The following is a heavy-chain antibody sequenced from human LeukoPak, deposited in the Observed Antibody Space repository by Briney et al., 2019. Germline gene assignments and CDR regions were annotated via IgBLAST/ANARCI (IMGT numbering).Heavy chain of an antibody. Sequence: PGGSLRLSCAASGFTFSSYWMHWVRQAPGKGLVWVSRINTDGSTTNCADSVKGRFTISRDNAENTLYLQTNSLRAEDTAVYYCARGSPAAVWGQGALVTVSS. CDR1: GFTFSSYW. V-gene: IGHV3-74*01. CDR3: ARGSPAAV. J-gene: IGHJ4*02. D-gene: IGHD6-25*01. CDR2: INTDGSTT.